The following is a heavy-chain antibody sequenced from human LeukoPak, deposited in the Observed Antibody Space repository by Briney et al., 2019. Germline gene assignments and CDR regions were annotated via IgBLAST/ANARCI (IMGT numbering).Heavy chain of an antibody. CDR3: AREFCTVNTCYQSSLGY. CDR1: GFTFSTYT. J-gene: IGHJ4*02. CDR2: ISSNGGNK. D-gene: IGHD2-8*02. V-gene: IGHV3-64*01. Sequence: GGSLRLSCVASGFTFSTYTMHWVRQAPGKGLECLSSISSNGGNKYYANSVKGRFTISRDNFRNTLDLQMGSLRAEDMAVYSCAREFCTVNTCYQSSLGYGGQGTLVTVS.